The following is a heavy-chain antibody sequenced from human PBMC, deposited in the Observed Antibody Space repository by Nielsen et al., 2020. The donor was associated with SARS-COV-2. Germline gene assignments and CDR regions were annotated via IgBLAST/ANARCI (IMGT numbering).Heavy chain of an antibody. Sequence: WIRHPPGKGLEWVGRIKSKTDGGTTDYAAPVKGRFTISRDDSKNTLYLQMNSLKTEDTAVYYCTTDPRVTIFGVVIISGDYWGQGTLVTVSS. CDR2: IKSKTDGGTT. CDR3: TTDPRVTIFGVVIISGDY. D-gene: IGHD3-3*01. V-gene: IGHV3-15*01. J-gene: IGHJ4*02.